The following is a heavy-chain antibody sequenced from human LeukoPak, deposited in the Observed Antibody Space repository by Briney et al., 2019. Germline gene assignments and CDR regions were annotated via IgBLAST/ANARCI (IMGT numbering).Heavy chain of an antibody. V-gene: IGHV4-34*01. CDR1: GGSFSGYY. CDR2: INHSGST. CDR3: ARGIHYNNWFDP. D-gene: IGHD3-10*01. J-gene: IGHJ5*02. Sequence: PSETRSLTCAVYGGSFSGYYWSWIRQPPGKGLEWIGEINHSGSTNYNPSLKSRVTISVDTSKNQFSLKLSSVTAADTAVYYCARGIHYNNWFDPWGQGTLVTVSS.